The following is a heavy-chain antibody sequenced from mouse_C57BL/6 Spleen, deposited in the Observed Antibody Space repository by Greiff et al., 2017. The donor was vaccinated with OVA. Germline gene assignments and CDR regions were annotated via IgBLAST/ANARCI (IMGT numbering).Heavy chain of an antibody. V-gene: IGHV1-50*01. CDR2: IDPSDSYT. J-gene: IGHJ4*01. D-gene: IGHD2-5*01. CDR1: GYTFTSYW. Sequence: VQLQQSGAELVKPGASVKLSCKASGYTFTSYWMQWVKQRPGQGLEWIGEIDPSDSYTNYNQKFKGKATLTVDTSSSTAYMQLSSLTSEDSAVYYCARSHYSNYGYAMDYWGQGTSVTVSS. CDR3: ARSHYSNYGYAMDY.